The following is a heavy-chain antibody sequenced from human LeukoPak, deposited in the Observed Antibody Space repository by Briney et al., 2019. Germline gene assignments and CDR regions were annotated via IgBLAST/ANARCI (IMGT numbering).Heavy chain of an antibody. V-gene: IGHV3-11*01. CDR2: ISSSGSTI. Sequence: GGSLRLSCAASGFTSSDYYMSWIRQAPGKGLEWVSYISSSGSTIYYADSVKGRFTISRDNAKNSLYLQMNSLRAEDTAVYYCARVLWGTTGRSRVWFDPWGQGTLVTVSS. CDR1: GFTSSDYY. CDR3: ARVLWGTTGRSRVWFDP. J-gene: IGHJ5*02. D-gene: IGHD1-7*01.